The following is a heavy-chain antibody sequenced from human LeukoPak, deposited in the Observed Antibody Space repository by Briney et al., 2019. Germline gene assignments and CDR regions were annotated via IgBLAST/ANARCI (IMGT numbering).Heavy chain of an antibody. CDR3: AKVRDGSGSYYFDY. D-gene: IGHD3-10*01. CDR1: GFTFSDYY. V-gene: IGHV3-23*01. Sequence: PGGSLRLSCAASGFTFSDYYMSWIRQAPGKGLEWVSSISGSGGSTYYADSVKGRFTISRDSSKNTLYLQMNSLRAEDTAIFYCAKVRDGSGSYYFDYWGQGTLVTVSS. J-gene: IGHJ4*02. CDR2: ISGSGGST.